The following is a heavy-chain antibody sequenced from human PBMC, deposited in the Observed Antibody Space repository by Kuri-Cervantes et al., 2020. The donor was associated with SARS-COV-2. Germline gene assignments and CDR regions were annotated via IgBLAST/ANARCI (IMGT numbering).Heavy chain of an antibody. CDR2: IDSGSLYM. V-gene: IGHV3-21*01. CDR1: GFSFSSHT. Sequence: GGSLRLSCAASGFSFSSHTMNWVRQAPGGGLEWVSAIDSGSLYMYYAQSLEGRFTISRDNSKNTLYLQMNGLRTEDTAIYYCAKDQYGIVVVVAAIDHWGQGTLVTVSS. CDR3: AKDQYGIVVVVAAIDH. J-gene: IGHJ4*02. D-gene: IGHD2-15*01.